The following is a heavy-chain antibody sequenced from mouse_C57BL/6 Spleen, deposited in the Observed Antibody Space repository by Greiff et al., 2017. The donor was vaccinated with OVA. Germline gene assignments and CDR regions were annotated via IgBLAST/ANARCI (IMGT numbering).Heavy chain of an antibody. CDR3: ARHGYYGSSGDAMDY. J-gene: IGHJ4*01. Sequence: EVKLQESGGGLVQPGESLKLSCESNEYEFPSHDMSWVRKTPEKRLELVAAINSDGGSTYYPDTMERRFIISRDNTKKTLYLQMSSLRSEDTALYYCARHGYYGSSGDAMDYWGQGTSVTVSS. V-gene: IGHV5-2*01. CDR1: EYEFPSHD. CDR2: INSDGGST. D-gene: IGHD1-1*01.